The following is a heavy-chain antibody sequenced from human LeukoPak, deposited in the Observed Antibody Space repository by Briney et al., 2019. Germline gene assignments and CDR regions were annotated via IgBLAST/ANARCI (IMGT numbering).Heavy chain of an antibody. CDR3: ARALQSTENWDPYGMDV. Sequence: GGSLRLSCAASGFTFSSYAMSWVRQAPGKGLEWVSAISGSGGNTYYADSVKGRFTISRDNSKNTLYLQMNSLRAEDTAVYYCARALQSTENWDPYGMDVWGQGTTVTVSS. J-gene: IGHJ6*02. V-gene: IGHV3-23*01. D-gene: IGHD5-24*01. CDR2: ISGSGGNT. CDR1: GFTFSSYA.